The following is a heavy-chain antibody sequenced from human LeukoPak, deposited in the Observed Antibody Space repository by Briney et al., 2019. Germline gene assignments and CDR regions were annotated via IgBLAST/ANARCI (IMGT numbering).Heavy chain of an antibody. V-gene: IGHV3-30*18. Sequence: GGSLRLSCAASGFTFSSYGMHWVRQAPGKGLDWVAVISNDGSKKYYADSVKGRFAISRDNSKNTLSLQVSSLRTEDTAVYYCAKDRYSYAFEYSDSWGQGTLVTVSS. CDR1: GFTFSSYG. CDR3: AKDRYSYAFEYSDS. D-gene: IGHD5-18*01. CDR2: ISNDGSKK. J-gene: IGHJ4*02.